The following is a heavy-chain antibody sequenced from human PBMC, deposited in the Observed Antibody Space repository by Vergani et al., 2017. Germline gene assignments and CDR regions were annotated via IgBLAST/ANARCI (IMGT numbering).Heavy chain of an antibody. D-gene: IGHD4-11*01. CDR2: IGVSDNSI. V-gene: IGHV3-48*01. CDR1: GFTFSAYS. CDR3: VRDPDYSTFDS. Sequence: DVRLVESGGGVVQPGGSLRLSCAASGFTFSAYSMNWVRQTPGKGLEWISYIGVSDNSIYYADSVMGRFAISRDNARNLLFLQMNSPRSDDSALYFCVRDPDYSTFDSWGQGTLVTVS. J-gene: IGHJ4*02.